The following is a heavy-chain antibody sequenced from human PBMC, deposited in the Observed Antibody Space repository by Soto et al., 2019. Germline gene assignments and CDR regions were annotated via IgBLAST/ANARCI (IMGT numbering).Heavy chain of an antibody. CDR1: GYSFTSYW. CDR3: ARGRMVDCSSTSCYYYYGMDV. J-gene: IGHJ6*02. V-gene: IGHV5-10-1*01. CDR2: IDPSDSYT. Sequence: GESLKISCKGPGYSFTSYWISWVRQMPGKGLEWMGRIDPSDSYTNYSPSFQGHVTISADKSISTAYLQWSSLKASDTAMYYCARGRMVDCSSTSCYYYYGMDVWGQGTTVTVSS. D-gene: IGHD2-2*01.